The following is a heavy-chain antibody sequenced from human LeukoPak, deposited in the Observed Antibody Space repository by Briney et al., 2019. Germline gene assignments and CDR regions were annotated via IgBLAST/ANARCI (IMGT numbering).Heavy chain of an antibody. V-gene: IGHV3-23*01. J-gene: IGHJ4*02. Sequence: GGSLRLSCAASGFAFSSYAMTWVRQAPRKGLEWVSTISGDGTETFYADSVKGRFTISRDNSKNTHYLQMISLRAEDRGIYYCAKGGHYSFFDYGGQRTVVTVSS. CDR3: AKGGHYSFFDY. CDR2: ISGDGTET. D-gene: IGHD4-11*01. CDR1: GFAFSSYA.